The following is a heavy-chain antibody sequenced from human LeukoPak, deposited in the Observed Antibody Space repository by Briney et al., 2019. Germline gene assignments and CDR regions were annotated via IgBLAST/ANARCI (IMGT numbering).Heavy chain of an antibody. CDR2: IYYSGST. J-gene: IGHJ3*02. CDR3: ASVDYDDFWRSYSPFFHAFDI. D-gene: IGHD3-3*01. V-gene: IGHV4-39*01. Sequence: PSETLSLTCTVSGGSISSSSYYWGWIRQPPGKGLEWIGSIYYSGSTYYNPSLKSRVTISVDTSKNQFSLKLTSVTAADTAVYYCASVDYDDFWRSYSPFFHAFDIWGQGTMVSVSA. CDR1: GGSISSSSYY.